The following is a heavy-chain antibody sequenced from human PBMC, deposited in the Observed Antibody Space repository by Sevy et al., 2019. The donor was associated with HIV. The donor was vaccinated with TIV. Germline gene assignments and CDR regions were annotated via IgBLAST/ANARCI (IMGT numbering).Heavy chain of an antibody. Sequence: GSLRLSCAASGFTSSSYAMSWGRQPPGRGLGWVSTLSDSGVSTYYADSVKGRFTISRDNSKNILYLQMNSLRAEDTAVYYCARDRATSATGTLFDYWGQGTLVTVSS. CDR1: GFTSSSYA. D-gene: IGHD3-9*01. J-gene: IGHJ4*02. CDR2: LSDSGVST. CDR3: ARDRATSATGTLFDY. V-gene: IGHV3-23*01.